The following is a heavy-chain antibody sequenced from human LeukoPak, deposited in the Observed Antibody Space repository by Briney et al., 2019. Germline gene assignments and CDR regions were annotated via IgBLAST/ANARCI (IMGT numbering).Heavy chain of an antibody. D-gene: IGHD3-22*01. V-gene: IGHV3-66*01. J-gene: IGHJ4*02. CDR1: GFTVSSNY. CDR2: IYSGGST. Sequence: AGGSLRLSCAASGFTVSSNYMSWVRQAPGKGLEWVSAIYSGGSTYYADSVKGRFTISRDNSKNTLYLQMNSLRAEDTAVYYCYSMIVVTIRVINDYWGQGTLVSVSS. CDR3: YSMIVVTIRVINDY.